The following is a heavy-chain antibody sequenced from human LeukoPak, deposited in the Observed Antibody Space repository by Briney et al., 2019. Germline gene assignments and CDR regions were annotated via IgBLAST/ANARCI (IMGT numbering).Heavy chain of an antibody. CDR1: GFTFDDYA. CDR3: AKGQYCTNGVCTLRRYYYYYYMDV. V-gene: IGHV3-9*01. J-gene: IGHJ6*03. Sequence: PGGSLRLSCAASGFTFDDYAMHWGRQAPGKGLEWGSGISWNSGSIGYADSVKGRFTISRGNTKNSLYLQMNSLRAEDTALYYCAKGQYCTNGVCTLRRYYYYYYMDVWGKGTTVIVSS. CDR2: ISWNSGSI. D-gene: IGHD2-8*01.